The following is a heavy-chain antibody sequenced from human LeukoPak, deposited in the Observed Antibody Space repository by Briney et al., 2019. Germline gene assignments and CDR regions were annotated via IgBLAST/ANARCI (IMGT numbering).Heavy chain of an antibody. CDR3: TRLGDTQRAFDI. Sequence: GGALRLSCAASGFTFSGSAMHWVRQACGKGLEWVGXIRSKANSYATAYAASVKGRFTISRDDSKNTAYLQMNSLKTEDTAVYYCTRLGDTQRAFDIWGQGTMVTVSS. CDR1: GFTFSGSA. CDR2: IRSKANSYAT. V-gene: IGHV3-73*01. J-gene: IGHJ3*02. D-gene: IGHD2-2*02.